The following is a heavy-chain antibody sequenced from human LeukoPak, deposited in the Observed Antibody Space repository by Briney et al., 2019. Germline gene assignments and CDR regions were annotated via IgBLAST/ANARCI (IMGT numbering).Heavy chain of an antibody. V-gene: IGHV4-4*09. CDR3: ARSDGIVGEEAWFDP. D-gene: IGHD1-26*01. J-gene: IGHJ5*02. Sequence: SETLSLTCSVSGGSISTFYWHWIRQPPGKGLEWVGYIFSSDITNYNPSLRSRVTISADTSKNQFSLKLRSVTAADTAVYFCARSDGIVGEEAWFDPWGQGTLVTVSS. CDR1: GGSISTFY. CDR2: IFSSDIT.